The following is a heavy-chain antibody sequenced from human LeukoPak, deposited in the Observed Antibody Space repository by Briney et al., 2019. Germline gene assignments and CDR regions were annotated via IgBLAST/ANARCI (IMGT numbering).Heavy chain of an antibody. J-gene: IGHJ4*02. CDR1: GGTFSSYA. CDR2: IIPIFGTA. Sequence: SVKVSCKASGGTFSSYAISWVRQAPGQGLEWMGGIIPIFGTANYAQKFQGRVTITADESTSTAYMELSSLRSEDTAVYYCARGDQSYGLLKFDYWGQGTLVTVSS. D-gene: IGHD2-21*02. V-gene: IGHV1-69*13. CDR3: ARGDQSYGLLKFDY.